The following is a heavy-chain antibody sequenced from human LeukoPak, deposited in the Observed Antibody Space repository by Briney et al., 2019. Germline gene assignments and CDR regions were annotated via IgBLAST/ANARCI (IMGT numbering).Heavy chain of an antibody. D-gene: IGHD3-22*01. Sequence: ASVKVSCKASGYTFTSYYMHWVRQAPGQGLEWMGIISPSGGSTSYAQKFQGRVTMTRDTSTSTVYMELSSLRSEDTAVYYCARDLEGYYDSSGADWFDPWGQGTLVTVSS. CDR3: ARDLEGYYDSSGADWFDP. V-gene: IGHV1-46*01. CDR1: GYTFTSYY. J-gene: IGHJ5*02. CDR2: ISPSGGST.